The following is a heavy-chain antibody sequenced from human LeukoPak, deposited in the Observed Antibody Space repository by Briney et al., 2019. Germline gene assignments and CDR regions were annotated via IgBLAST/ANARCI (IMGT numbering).Heavy chain of an antibody. Sequence: GSLRLSCAASGFTFSSYAMSWVRQAPGKGLEWVSAISGSGGSTYYADSVKGRFTISRDNAKNSLYLQMNSLRAEDTAVYYCARDGYYGSAYDAFDIWGQGTMVTVSS. D-gene: IGHD3-10*01. CDR2: ISGSGGST. CDR1: GFTFSSYA. CDR3: ARDGYYGSAYDAFDI. V-gene: IGHV3-23*01. J-gene: IGHJ3*02.